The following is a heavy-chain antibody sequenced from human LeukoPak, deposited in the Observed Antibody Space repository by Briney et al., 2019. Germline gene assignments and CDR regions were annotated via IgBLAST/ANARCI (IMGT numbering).Heavy chain of an antibody. J-gene: IGHJ4*02. D-gene: IGHD2-15*01. CDR2: INPNSGGT. V-gene: IGHV1-2*06. Sequence: ASVKVSCKASGYTFTAYYMHWVRQAPGQGLEWMGRINPNSGGTNYAQKFQGRVTMTRDTSISTAYMELSRLTSDDTAVYYCAREENCSGGSCYYWGQGTLVTVSS. CDR3: AREENCSGGSCYY. CDR1: GYTFTAYY.